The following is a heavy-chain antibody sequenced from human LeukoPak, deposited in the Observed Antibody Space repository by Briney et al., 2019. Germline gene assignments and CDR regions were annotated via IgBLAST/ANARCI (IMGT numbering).Heavy chain of an antibody. CDR3: ARRSSTLRDFDY. CDR2: ITGSGSST. D-gene: IGHD2-2*01. J-gene: IGHJ4*02. CDR1: GFTFSSHA. V-gene: IGHV3-23*01. Sequence: GGSLRLSCAASGFTFSSHAMSWVRQAPGMGLEWVSSITGSGSSTFHVDSVKGRFSISRDNSKNMLYLQMNSPRAEDTAIYYCARRSSTLRDFDYWGKGTLVTVSS.